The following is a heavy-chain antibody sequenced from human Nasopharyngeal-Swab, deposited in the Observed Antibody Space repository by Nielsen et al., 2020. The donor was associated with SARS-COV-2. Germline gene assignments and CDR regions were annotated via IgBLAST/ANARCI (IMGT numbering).Heavy chain of an antibody. CDR1: GGSVSSGSYY. CDR3: ARLDAGYSSGWYYFDY. D-gene: IGHD6-19*01. Sequence: SEPLSLTCTVSGGSVSSGSYYWGWIRQPPGKGLEWIGSIYYSGSTYYNPSLKSRVTISVDTSKNQFSLKLSSVTAADTAVYYCARLDAGYSSGWYYFDYWGQGTLVTVSS. V-gene: IGHV4-39*01. CDR2: IYYSGST. J-gene: IGHJ4*02.